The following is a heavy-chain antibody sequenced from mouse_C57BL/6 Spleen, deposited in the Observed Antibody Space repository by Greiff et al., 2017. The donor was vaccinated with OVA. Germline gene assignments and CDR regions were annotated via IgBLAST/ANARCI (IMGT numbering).Heavy chain of an antibody. D-gene: IGHD1-1*01. V-gene: IGHV1-64*01. CDR3: ARGHYGSSYPYYFDY. CDR2: IHPNSGST. CDR1: GYTFTSYW. Sequence: QVQLKQPGAELVKPGASVKLSCKASGYTFTSYWMHWVKQRPGQGLEWIGMIHPNSGSTNYNEKFKSKATLTVDKSSSTAYMQLSSLTSEDSAVYYCARGHYGSSYPYYFDYWGQGTTLTVSS. J-gene: IGHJ2*01.